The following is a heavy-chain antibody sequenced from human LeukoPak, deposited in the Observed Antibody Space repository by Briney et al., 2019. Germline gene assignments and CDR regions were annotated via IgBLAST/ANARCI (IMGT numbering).Heavy chain of an antibody. D-gene: IGHD4-17*01. CDR3: AKDRADYGDYGLFDY. CDR1: GFTFRSYG. Sequence: PGGSLRLSCAASGFTFRSYGMHWVRQAPGKGLEWVAFIRYDGSNKYYADSVKGRFTISRDNSKNTLYLQMNSLRAEDTAVYYCAKDRADYGDYGLFDYWGQGTLVTVSS. CDR2: IRYDGSNK. J-gene: IGHJ4*02. V-gene: IGHV3-30*02.